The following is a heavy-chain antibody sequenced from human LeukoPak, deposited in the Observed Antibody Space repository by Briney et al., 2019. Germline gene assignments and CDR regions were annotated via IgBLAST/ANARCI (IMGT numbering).Heavy chain of an antibody. CDR2: ISSSSIYI. CDR3: ARSGYNYGYWFDY. CDR1: GFTFSSHS. Sequence: GGSLRLSCAVSGFTFSSHSMNWVRQAPGKGLEWVSSISSSSIYIYYADSVKGRFTISRDNAKNSLYLQMNSLRAEDTAVYYCARSGYNYGYWFDYWGQGTLVTVSS. V-gene: IGHV3-21*01. D-gene: IGHD5-18*01. J-gene: IGHJ4*02.